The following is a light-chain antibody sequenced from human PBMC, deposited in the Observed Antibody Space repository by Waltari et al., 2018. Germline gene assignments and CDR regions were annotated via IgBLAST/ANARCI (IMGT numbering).Light chain of an antibody. V-gene: IGLV2-14*03. CDR1: SSDVGTYDY. J-gene: IGLJ1*01. CDR3: SSYTTSSTVYV. CDR2: DVT. Sequence: QSALTQPASVSGSPGQSITISCTGTSSDVGTYDYVSWYQQHPGKAPKLMIYDVTKRPSGIANRVSCSKSGNTASLTISGLQAEDEADYYCSSYTTSSTVYVFGTGTKVTVL.